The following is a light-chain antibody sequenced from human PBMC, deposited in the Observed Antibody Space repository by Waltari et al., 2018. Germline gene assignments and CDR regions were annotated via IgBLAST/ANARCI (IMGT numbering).Light chain of an antibody. CDR2: QDR. CDR1: NLGNKY. CDR3: QAWDSSTVL. V-gene: IGLV3-1*01. J-gene: IGLJ2*01. Sequence: SSELTQPPSLSVSPGQTASITCPGDNLGNKYVSWYQQKPGQSPLLVIYQDRKGPAGIPERFSGTNSENTASLTISGTQAMDEADYYCQAWDSSTVLFGGGTKLTVL.